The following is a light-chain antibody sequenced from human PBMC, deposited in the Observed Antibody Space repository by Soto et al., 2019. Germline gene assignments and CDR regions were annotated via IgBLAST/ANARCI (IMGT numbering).Light chain of an antibody. J-gene: IGKJ4*01. V-gene: IGKV1-5*01. CDR2: DAS. Sequence: DIQMTQSPNTLSAFVGDRVTITCRASQSISTSLAWYQQKPGKAPKLLIYDASSLESGVPSRFSGSGYGTEFTLTISSLQPDDFATYYCQQYNTYLTFGGGTKVDIK. CDR1: QSISTS. CDR3: QQYNTYLT.